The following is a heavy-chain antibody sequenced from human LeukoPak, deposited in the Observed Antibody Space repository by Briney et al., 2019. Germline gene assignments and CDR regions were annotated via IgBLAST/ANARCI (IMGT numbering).Heavy chain of an antibody. J-gene: IGHJ4*02. D-gene: IGHD6-13*01. Sequence: GGSLRLSCAASGFTVSNNGLSWFRQAPGKGLEWVSDISGTGGSTYYADSVKGRFTVSRDNSKNTLYLQMNSLRAEDTAVYYATGHGSSSYWGQGTLVPVSS. CDR2: ISGTGGST. V-gene: IGHV3-23*01. CDR1: GFTVSNNG. CDR3: TGHGSSSY.